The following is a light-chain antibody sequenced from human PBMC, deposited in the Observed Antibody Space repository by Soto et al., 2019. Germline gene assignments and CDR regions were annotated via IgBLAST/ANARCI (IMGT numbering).Light chain of an antibody. CDR1: QSLLHSTGSTS. Sequence: DIVMTQSPLSLPVTPGEPASISCRSSQSLLHSTGSTSLDWYLQTPGQCPQLLIYWGSNRASGVPDRFRGSGSGTDFRLKISRVEDEDIGVDYCRHAQHLWTLGQGTKVDIK. CDR2: WGS. J-gene: IGKJ1*01. CDR3: RHAQHLWT. V-gene: IGKV2-28*01.